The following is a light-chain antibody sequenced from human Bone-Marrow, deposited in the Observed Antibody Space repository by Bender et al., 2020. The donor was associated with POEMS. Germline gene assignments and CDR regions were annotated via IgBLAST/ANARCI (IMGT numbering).Light chain of an antibody. CDR1: SSDVGGYDY. CDR3: VAWDASLNGWV. Sequence: QSALTQPASVSGSPGQTITISCHGTSSDVGGYDYVSWYQQHPGKAPKVMIYEGNKRPSGVPDRFSGSKSGTSASLAITGLQSDDEAIYFCVAWDASLNGWVFGGGTKLTVL. CDR2: EGN. V-gene: IGLV2-14*01. J-gene: IGLJ3*02.